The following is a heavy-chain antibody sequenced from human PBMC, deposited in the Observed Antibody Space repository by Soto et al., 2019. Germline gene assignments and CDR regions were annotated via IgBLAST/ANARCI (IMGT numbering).Heavy chain of an antibody. D-gene: IGHD5-12*01. J-gene: IGHJ4*02. CDR3: ARHRVPSVYDPIPGCFDS. V-gene: IGHV4-39*01. Sequence: QLQLQESGPGLVKPSETLSLTCTVSGGSISSSSSYWGWIRQPPGKGLEWIGSMSYSGSTYNNPALKSRVPLSVDTSQGRISLKLTSVTAADTAVYYCARHRVPSVYDPIPGCFDSWGQGILVTASS. CDR2: MSYSGST. CDR1: GGSISSSSSY.